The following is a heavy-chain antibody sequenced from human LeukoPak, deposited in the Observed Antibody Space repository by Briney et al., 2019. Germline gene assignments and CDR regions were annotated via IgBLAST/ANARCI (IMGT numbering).Heavy chain of an antibody. V-gene: IGHV4-38-2*01. CDR1: GYSLSSGYY. J-gene: IGHJ4*02. CDR3: ARVQGTGSGWYGSIDY. CDR2: IYHSGST. D-gene: IGHD6-19*01. Sequence: SETLSLTCALPGYSLSSGYYWGWIRQPPGKGLEWIGSIYHSGSTYYNPSLKSRVTISVDTSKNQFSLKLSSVTAADTAVYYCARVQGTGSGWYGSIDYWGQGTLATVSS.